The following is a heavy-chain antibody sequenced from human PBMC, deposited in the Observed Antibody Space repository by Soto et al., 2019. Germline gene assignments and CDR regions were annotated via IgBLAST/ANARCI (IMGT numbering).Heavy chain of an antibody. J-gene: IGHJ6*02. Sequence: PSETLSLTCTVSGGSISSSSYYWGWIRQPPGKGLEWIGSIYYSGSTYYNPSLKSRVTISVDTSKNQFSLRAEDTAVYYCAREGLSSSSWYGGVYYYYGMDVWGQGTTVTVSS. V-gene: IGHV4-39*02. CDR3: AREGLSSSSWYGGVYYYYGMDV. D-gene: IGHD6-13*01. CDR1: GGSISSSSYY. CDR2: IYYSGST.